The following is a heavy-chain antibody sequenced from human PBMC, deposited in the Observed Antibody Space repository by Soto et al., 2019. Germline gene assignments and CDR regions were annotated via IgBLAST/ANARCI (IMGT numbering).Heavy chain of an antibody. CDR1: GGSISSSY. V-gene: IGHV4-59*04. CDR3: GHLKTDTEVTPAPPLFDS. Sequence: SETLSLTCTVSGGSISSSYWGWMRQSPGKGLEWIGTLSHSGRTFYNPSLKSRVTISADTTKNQFSLSLTSVTAADTAVYYCGHLKTDTEVTPAPPLFDSWGQGTLVTVSS. J-gene: IGHJ4*02. D-gene: IGHD2-2*01. CDR2: LSHSGRT.